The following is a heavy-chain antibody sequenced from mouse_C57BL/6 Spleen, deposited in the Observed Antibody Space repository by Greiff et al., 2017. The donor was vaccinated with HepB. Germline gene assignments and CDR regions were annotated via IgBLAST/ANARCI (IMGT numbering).Heavy chain of an antibody. CDR1: GYTFTSYW. V-gene: IGHV1-69*01. CDR3: ARGAGYDDY. Sequence: QVQLQQPGAELVMPGASVKLSCKASGYTFTSYWMHWVKQRPGQGLEWIGEIDPSDSYTNYNQKFKGKSTLTVDKSSSTAYMQLSSLTSEDSAVYYCARGAGYDDYWGQGTTLTVSS. J-gene: IGHJ2*01. D-gene: IGHD2-12*01. CDR2: IDPSDSYT.